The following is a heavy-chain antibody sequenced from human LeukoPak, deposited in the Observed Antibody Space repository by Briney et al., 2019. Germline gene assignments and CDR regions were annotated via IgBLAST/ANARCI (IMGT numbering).Heavy chain of an antibody. D-gene: IGHD4-11*01. CDR3: ARGRLPIDY. Sequence: KPSETLSLTCTVSGGSVRSTSYYWSWIRQPPGKGLEWIGYIHYIGSTNYNPSLKSRVTISVDTSKNQFSLKVSSVTAADTAVYYCARGRLPIDYWGQGTLVTVSS. CDR2: IHYIGST. J-gene: IGHJ4*02. V-gene: IGHV4-61*01. CDR1: GGSVRSTSYY.